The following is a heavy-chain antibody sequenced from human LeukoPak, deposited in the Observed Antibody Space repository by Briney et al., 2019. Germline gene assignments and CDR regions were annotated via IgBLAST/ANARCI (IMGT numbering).Heavy chain of an antibody. J-gene: IGHJ4*02. Sequence: GGSLRLSCAASGFTFSSYAMSWVRRAPGKGLEWVSAISGSGGSTYYADSVKGRFTISRDNSKNTLYLQMNSLRAEDTAVYYCAKPRGYFDWFHFDYWGQGTLVTVSS. CDR1: GFTFSSYA. V-gene: IGHV3-23*01. CDR2: ISGSGGST. CDR3: AKPRGYFDWFHFDY. D-gene: IGHD3-9*01.